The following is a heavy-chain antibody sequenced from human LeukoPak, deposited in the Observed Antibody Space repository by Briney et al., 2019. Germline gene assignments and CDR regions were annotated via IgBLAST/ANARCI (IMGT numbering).Heavy chain of an antibody. Sequence: GGSLRLSCAASGFTFSSYGMHWVRQAPGKGLEWVAVIWYDGSNKYYADSVKGRFTISRDNSKNTLYLQMNSLRAEDTAVYYCAREGWYYDFWSETNWFDPWGQGTLVTVSS. J-gene: IGHJ5*02. CDR3: AREGWYYDFWSETNWFDP. D-gene: IGHD3-3*01. CDR1: GFTFSSYG. CDR2: IWYDGSNK. V-gene: IGHV3-33*01.